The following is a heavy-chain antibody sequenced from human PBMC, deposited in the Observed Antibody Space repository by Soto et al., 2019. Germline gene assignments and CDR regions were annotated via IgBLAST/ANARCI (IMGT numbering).Heavy chain of an antibody. CDR2: LNPSVGST. V-gene: IGHV1-46*01. J-gene: IGHJ6*02. D-gene: IGHD3-3*01. CDR3: ARDLSAVKRFESFKYYRMDV. Sequence: QVQLVQSGAEVKKPGASVKVSCEASGYSVSNFFIHWVRQAPGQGLEWMGLLNPSVGSTTYAQKFQGRVSMTSDTSTNTVYLELRRLRSEDTAVYYCARDLSAVKRFESFKYYRMDVWGQGTTVTVS. CDR1: GYSVSNFF.